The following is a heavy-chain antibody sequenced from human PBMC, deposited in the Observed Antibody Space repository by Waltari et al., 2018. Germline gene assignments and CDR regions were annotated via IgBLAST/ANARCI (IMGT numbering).Heavy chain of an antibody. J-gene: IGHJ5*02. CDR3: AKGTYFLTIFGVTITDL. V-gene: IGHV3-23*01. CDR2: ISGSCGST. D-gene: IGHD3-3*01. CDR1: GFTFSSYA. Sequence: EVQLLESGGGLVQPGGSLRLSCAASGFTFSSYAMSWVRQAPGKGLEWVSVISGSCGSTYYADSVKGRFTISRDNSKNTLYLQMNSLRAEDTAVYYCAKGTYFLTIFGVTITDLWGQGTLVTVSS.